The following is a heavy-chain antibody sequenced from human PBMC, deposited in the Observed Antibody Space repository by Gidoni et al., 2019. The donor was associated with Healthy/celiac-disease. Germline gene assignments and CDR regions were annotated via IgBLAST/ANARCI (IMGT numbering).Heavy chain of an antibody. CDR2: RADDGSNK. Sequence: QVQLVEFGGCVVQPGRSLSPSCAVSGFTFSIYALHWVRQAPGKGLEWVAVRADDGSNKYYADSVKGRFTISRDNSKNTLYLQMNSLRAEDTAVYYCAQGGTMIVVVSYPVWGQGTTVTVSS. CDR3: AQGGTMIVVVSYPV. D-gene: IGHD3-22*01. CDR1: GFTFSIYA. J-gene: IGHJ6*02. V-gene: IGHV3-30*04.